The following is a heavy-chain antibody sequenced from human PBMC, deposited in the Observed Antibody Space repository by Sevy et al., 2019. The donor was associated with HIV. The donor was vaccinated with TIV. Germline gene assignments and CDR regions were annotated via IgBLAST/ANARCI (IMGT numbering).Heavy chain of an antibody. D-gene: IGHD3-10*01. V-gene: IGHV4-39*01. CDR2: IYYSGST. CDR3: ARLGRGEILYYFDY. Sequence: SETLSLTCTVSGGSISSSSYYWGWIRQPPGKGLEWIGNIYYSGSTYYNPSLKSRVTISVEPSKNQFSLKLSSVTAADTAVYYCARLGRGEILYYFDYWGQGTLVTVSS. J-gene: IGHJ4*02. CDR1: GGSISSSSYY.